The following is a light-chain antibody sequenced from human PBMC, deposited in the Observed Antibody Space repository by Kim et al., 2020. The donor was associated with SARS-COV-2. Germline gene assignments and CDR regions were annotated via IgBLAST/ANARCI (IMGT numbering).Light chain of an antibody. Sequence: VALGQKVGITCQGDSLRSYAGSWYQQKPGQAPEVVIFGKTNRPSGIPDRFSGSSSGDTVSLTISGAQAEDEADYYCDSRDSSGNVIFGGGTQLTVL. J-gene: IGLJ2*01. CDR2: GKT. CDR1: SLRSYA. V-gene: IGLV3-19*01. CDR3: DSRDSSGNVI.